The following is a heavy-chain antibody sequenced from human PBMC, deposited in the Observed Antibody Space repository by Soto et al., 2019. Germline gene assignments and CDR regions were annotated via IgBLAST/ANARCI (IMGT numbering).Heavy chain of an antibody. V-gene: IGHV1-3*01. J-gene: IGHJ4*02. D-gene: IGHD6-19*01. CDR1: GYTFSTYA. CDR2: ISGGNGDT. CDR3: ARDIPQFGGWLDS. Sequence: ASVKVSCKASGYTFSTYAIHWVRLAPGQRLEWMGRISGGNGDTRYSQNFQGRVTISRDTSASTAYMELSSLTSEDTAVYYCARDIPQFGGWLDSWGQGTLVTVSS.